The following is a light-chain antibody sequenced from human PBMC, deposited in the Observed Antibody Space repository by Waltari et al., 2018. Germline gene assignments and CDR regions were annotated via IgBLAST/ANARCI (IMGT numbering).Light chain of an antibody. Sequence: IVMTQSPATLSVSPGERATLSCRASQSVSINLAWYQQKPGQAPRLLILGASTRATGVPARFSGSGSGTEFTLTISSLQSEDFATYYCQQSFNSPRTFGQGTKVDI. CDR1: QSVSIN. CDR3: QQSFNSPRT. CDR2: GAS. J-gene: IGKJ1*01. V-gene: IGKV3-15*01.